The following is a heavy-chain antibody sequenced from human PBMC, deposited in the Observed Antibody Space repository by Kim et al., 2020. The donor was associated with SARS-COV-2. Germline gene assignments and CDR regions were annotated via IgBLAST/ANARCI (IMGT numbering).Heavy chain of an antibody. CDR3: ARGRYYFDY. CDR2: SGYR. Sequence: SGYRSYAECLRGRFTISRDNAQKSLYLQMNSLRAEDTAIYYCARGRYYFDYWGQGTLVTVSS. V-gene: IGHV3-11*06. D-gene: IGHD1-20*01. J-gene: IGHJ4*02.